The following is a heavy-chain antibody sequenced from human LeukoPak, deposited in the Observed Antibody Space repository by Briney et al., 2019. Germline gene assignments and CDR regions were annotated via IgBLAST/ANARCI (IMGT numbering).Heavy chain of an antibody. CDR3: ARVRYYDSSGRYYFDY. CDR1: GGSNSSYY. Sequence: SETLSLTCTVSGGSNSSYYWSWIRQPAGKGLEWIGRIYTSGSTNYNPSLKSRVTMSVDTSKNQFSLKLSSVTAADTAVYYCARVRYYDSSGRYYFDYWGQGTLVTVSS. J-gene: IGHJ4*02. CDR2: IYTSGST. V-gene: IGHV4-4*07. D-gene: IGHD3-22*01.